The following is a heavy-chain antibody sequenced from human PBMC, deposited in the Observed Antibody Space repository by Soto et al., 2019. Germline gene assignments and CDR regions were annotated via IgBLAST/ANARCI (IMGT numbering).Heavy chain of an antibody. D-gene: IGHD2-15*01. Sequence: SETLSLTCPVSGGSISSGDYYCRWIRQPPGKGLEWIGYIYYSVGTYYNPSLKSRVTISVDTSKNQFSLNLSSVTAADTAVYYCARGRWYSPFEYWGQGTMVTVSS. V-gene: IGHV4-30-4*02. J-gene: IGHJ4*02. CDR1: GGSISSGDYY. CDR3: ARGRWYSPFEY. CDR2: IYYSVGT.